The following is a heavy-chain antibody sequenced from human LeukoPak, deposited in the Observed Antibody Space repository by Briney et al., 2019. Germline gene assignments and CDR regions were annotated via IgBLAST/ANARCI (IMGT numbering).Heavy chain of an antibody. CDR3: ARAGGYEGNWFDP. J-gene: IGHJ5*02. D-gene: IGHD5-12*01. Sequence: GGSLRLSCAASGFTFSSYWMHWVRRAPGKGLVWVSRINSDGSSTSYADSVKGRFTISRDNAKNTLYLQMNSLRAEDTAVYYCARAGGYEGNWFDPWGQGTLVSVSS. CDR2: INSDGSST. V-gene: IGHV3-74*01. CDR1: GFTFSSYW.